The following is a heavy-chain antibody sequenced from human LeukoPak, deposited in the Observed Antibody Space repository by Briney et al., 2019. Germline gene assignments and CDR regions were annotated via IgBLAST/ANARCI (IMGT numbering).Heavy chain of an antibody. V-gene: IGHV1-69*02. D-gene: IGHD6-6*01. J-gene: IGHJ4*02. CDR1: GGTFSSYT. CDR2: IIPILGIA. CDR3: ARGVKTYSSSSPRTLFDY. Sequence: ASAKVSCKASGGTFSSYTISWLRQAPGQGLEWMGRIIPILGIANYAQKFQGRVTITADKSTSTAYMELSSLRSEDTAVYYCARGVKTYSSSSPRTLFDYWGQGTLVTVSS.